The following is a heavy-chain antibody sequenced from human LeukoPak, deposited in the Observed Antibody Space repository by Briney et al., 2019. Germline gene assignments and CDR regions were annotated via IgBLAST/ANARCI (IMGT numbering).Heavy chain of an antibody. V-gene: IGHV4-30-4*08. D-gene: IGHD6-13*01. CDR3: AKGYRVAAAGYFDY. Sequence: KPSQTLSLTCTVSGGSISSGDYSWSWIRQPPGKGLEWIGYLYFSKNTDYNPSLKSRVTISADTSKNQFSLKLSSVTAADTAVYYCAKGYRVAAAGYFDYWGQGTLVTVSS. CDR1: GGSISSGDYS. J-gene: IGHJ4*02. CDR2: LYFSKNT.